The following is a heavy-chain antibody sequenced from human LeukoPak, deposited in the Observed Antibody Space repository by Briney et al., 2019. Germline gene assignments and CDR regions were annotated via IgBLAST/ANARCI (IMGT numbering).Heavy chain of an antibody. D-gene: IGHD6-19*01. V-gene: IGHV3-23*01. CDR3: AKDSAYSSGWTTGYYYYYYMDV. Sequence: GGSLRLSCAASGFTFSSYAMSWVRQAPGKGLEWVSAISGSGGSTYYADSVKGRFTISRDNSKNTLYLQMNSLRAEDTAVYYCAKDSAYSSGWTTGYYYYYYMDVWGKGTTVTVSS. CDR2: ISGSGGST. J-gene: IGHJ6*03. CDR1: GFTFSSYA.